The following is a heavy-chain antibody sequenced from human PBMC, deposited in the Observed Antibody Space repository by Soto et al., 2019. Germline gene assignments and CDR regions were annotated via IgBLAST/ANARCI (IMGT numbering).Heavy chain of an antibody. CDR2: IIPIFGTA. J-gene: IGHJ4*02. CDR1: GGTFSSYA. CDR3: ARQGRNSSGWYFFYFDY. V-gene: IGHV1-69*01. Sequence: QVQLVQSGAEVKKPGSSVKVSCKASGGTFSSYAISWVRQAPGQGLEWMGGIIPIFGTANYAQKFQGRATITADESTSTAYMELSSLRSEDTAVYYCARQGRNSSGWYFFYFDYWGQGTLVTVSS. D-gene: IGHD6-19*01.